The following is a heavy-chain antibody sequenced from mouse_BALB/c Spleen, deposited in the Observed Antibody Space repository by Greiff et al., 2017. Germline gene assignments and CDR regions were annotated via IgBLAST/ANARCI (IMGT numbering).Heavy chain of an antibody. Sequence: EVKVVESGGGLVKPGGSLKLSCAASGFTFSSYAMSWVRQTPEKRLEWVASISSGGSTYYPDSVKGRFTISGDNARNILYLQMNSLRSEGTAMYYCARVGYGNCTAMDYWGQGTSVTVSA. J-gene: IGHJ4*01. CDR1: GFTFSSYA. CDR2: ISSGGST. V-gene: IGHV5-6-5*01. CDR3: ARVGYGNCTAMDY. D-gene: IGHD2-10*02.